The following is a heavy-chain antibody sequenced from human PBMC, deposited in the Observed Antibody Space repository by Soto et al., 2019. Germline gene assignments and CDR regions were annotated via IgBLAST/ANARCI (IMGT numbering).Heavy chain of an antibody. Sequence: EVQVVESGGGLVKPGGSLTLSCNFTFSLYSMNWVRQAPGKGLEWVASISSGAAYIKYADSVQGRFTISRDNAKSFVSLQMSSLRVEDTAVYFCTRDEGGSYDSWFHPWGQGTQVTVSA. V-gene: IGHV3-21*01. CDR3: TRDEGGSYDSWFHP. J-gene: IGHJ5*02. D-gene: IGHD1-26*01. CDR1: FTFSLYS. CDR2: ISSGAAYI.